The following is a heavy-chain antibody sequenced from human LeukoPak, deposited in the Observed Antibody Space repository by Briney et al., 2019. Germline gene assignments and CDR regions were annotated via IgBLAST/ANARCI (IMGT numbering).Heavy chain of an antibody. CDR3: ASIVGKVYGMDV. D-gene: IGHD1-26*01. Sequence: SVKVSCKASGGTFSSYAISWVRQAPGQGLEWMGRIIPILGIANYAQKFQGRVTITADKSTSTAYMELSSLRSEDTAVYYCASIVGKVYGMDVWGQGTTVTVSS. J-gene: IGHJ6*02. CDR1: GGTFSSYA. V-gene: IGHV1-69*04. CDR2: IIPILGIA.